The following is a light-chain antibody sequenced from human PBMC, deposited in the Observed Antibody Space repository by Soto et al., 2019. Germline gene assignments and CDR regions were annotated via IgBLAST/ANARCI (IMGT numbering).Light chain of an antibody. V-gene: IGLV2-14*01. CDR1: SSDVGGYNY. CDR3: TSWTTSTTMI. J-gene: IGLJ2*01. Sequence: QSVLTQPASVSGSPGQSITISCTGTSSDVGGYNYVSWYQQHPGKAPKLMIYDVSNRPSGVSNRFSGSKSGNTASLTISGLQAEDEADYYCTSWTTSTTMIFGGGTQLTVL. CDR2: DVS.